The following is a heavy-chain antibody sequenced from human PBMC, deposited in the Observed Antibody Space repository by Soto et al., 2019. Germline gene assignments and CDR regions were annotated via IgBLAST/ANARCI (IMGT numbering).Heavy chain of an antibody. D-gene: IGHD6-6*01. Sequence: QVQLVESGGGVVQPGRSLRLSCAASGFTFSSYGMHWVRQAPGKGLEWVAVIWYDGSNKYYADSVKGRFTISRDNSKNTRYLKMNSLRAEDRAVYYCARDTDHIAARGRAFDIWGQGTMVTVSS. J-gene: IGHJ3*02. CDR2: IWYDGSNK. V-gene: IGHV3-33*01. CDR1: GFTFSSYG. CDR3: ARDTDHIAARGRAFDI.